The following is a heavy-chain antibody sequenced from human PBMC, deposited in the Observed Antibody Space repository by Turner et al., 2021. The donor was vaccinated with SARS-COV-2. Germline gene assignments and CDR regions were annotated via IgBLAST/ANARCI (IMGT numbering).Heavy chain of an antibody. D-gene: IGHD2-15*01. V-gene: IGHV1-69*01. CDR3: ARDPGVEVVAATEGYGMDV. CDR2: IIPIFGTA. Sequence: QVQLVQSGAEVKNPGSSVKVCCKASGGTFSSYAISWVRQAPGQGLEWMGGIIPIFGTANYVQKFQGRVTITADESTSTVYMELRSLRSEDTAVYYCARDPGVEVVAATEGYGMDVWGQGTTVTVSS. J-gene: IGHJ6*02. CDR1: GGTFSSYA.